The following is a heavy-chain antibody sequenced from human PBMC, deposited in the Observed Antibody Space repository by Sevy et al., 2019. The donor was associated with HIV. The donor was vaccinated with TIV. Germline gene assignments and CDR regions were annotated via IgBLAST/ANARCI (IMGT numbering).Heavy chain of an antibody. J-gene: IGHJ6*02. CDR3: AGGWAVTTRSGYYYYGMDV. V-gene: IGHV3-30-3*01. CDR2: ISYDGSNT. Sequence: GGSLRLSCAASGFTFSSYAMHWVRQAPGKGLEWVAAISYDGSNTYYADSVKGRFTISRDNSKNTLYLQMNSLRAEDTAVDYCAGGWAVTTRSGYYYYGMDVWGQGTTVTVSS. D-gene: IGHD4-17*01. CDR1: GFTFSSYA.